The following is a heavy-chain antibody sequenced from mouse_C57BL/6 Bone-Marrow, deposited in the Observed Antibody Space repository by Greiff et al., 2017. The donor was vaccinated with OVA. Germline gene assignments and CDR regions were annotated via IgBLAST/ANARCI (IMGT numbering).Heavy chain of an antibody. V-gene: IGHV5-6*01. CDR1: GFTFSSYG. D-gene: IGHD2-5*01. J-gene: IGHJ3*01. Sequence: VQLKESGGDLVKPGGSLKLSCAASGFTFSSYGMSWVRQTPDKRLEWVATISSGGSYTYYPDSVKGRFTISRDNAKNTLYLQMSSLKSEDTAMYYCARQNSNQFAYWGQGTLVTVSA. CDR2: ISSGGSYT. CDR3: ARQNSNQFAY.